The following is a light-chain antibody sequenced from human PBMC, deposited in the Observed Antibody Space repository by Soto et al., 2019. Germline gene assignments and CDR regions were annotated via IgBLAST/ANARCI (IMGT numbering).Light chain of an antibody. Sequence: EIVLTQSPATLSLSPGERATLSCRASQSVSSYLAWYQQKPGQAPRLLIYGVYTRAPGIPARFSGSGSGTEFTLTINSLQSEDFAVYYCQQYNNWPRTFGQGTKVDIK. CDR2: GVY. J-gene: IGKJ1*01. V-gene: IGKV3D-15*01. CDR1: QSVSSY. CDR3: QQYNNWPRT.